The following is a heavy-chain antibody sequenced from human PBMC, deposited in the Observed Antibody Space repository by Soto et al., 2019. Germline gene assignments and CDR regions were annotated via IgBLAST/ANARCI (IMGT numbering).Heavy chain of an antibody. CDR3: ASSEQQLVRHYYYYYGMDV. V-gene: IGHV1-46*01. CDR2: INPSGGST. J-gene: IGHJ6*02. Sequence: ASVKVSCKASGYTFTSYAMHWVRQAPGQRLEWTGWINPSGGSTSYAQKFQGRVTMTRDTSTSTVYMELSSLRSEDTAVYYCASSEQQLVRHYYYYYGMDVWGQGTTVTVSS. D-gene: IGHD6-13*01. CDR1: GYTFTSYA.